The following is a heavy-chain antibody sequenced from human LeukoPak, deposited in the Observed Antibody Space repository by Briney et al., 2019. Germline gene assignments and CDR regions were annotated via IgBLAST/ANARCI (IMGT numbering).Heavy chain of an antibody. V-gene: IGHV6-1*01. J-gene: IGHJ4*02. CDR2: TCYSSNWYN. CDR3: SRGSLQQGFDY. Sequence: SQTLSLTCAISGDSVSTNNAGWNWIRQSPSRGLEWLGRTCYSSNWYNDYAVSVKSRITINPDTSKNQFSLQLNSVTPEDTAVYYCSRGSLQQGFDYWGQGTLVTVSS. CDR1: GDSVSTNNAG. D-gene: IGHD5-24*01.